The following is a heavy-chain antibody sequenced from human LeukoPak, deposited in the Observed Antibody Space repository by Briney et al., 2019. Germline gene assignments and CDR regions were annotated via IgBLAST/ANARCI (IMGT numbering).Heavy chain of an antibody. J-gene: IGHJ4*02. CDR1: GFTFITYC. Sequence: GGSLRLSCAASGFTFITYCMHWVRQVPGMGLEWLAFIHYDGSKDYYADSVKGRFTISRDNSKNTLYLQMSSLRPEDTAVYYCAKAHTASLSRGYLDYWGQGTLVTVSS. D-gene: IGHD3-16*01. CDR2: IHYDGSKD. V-gene: IGHV3-30*02. CDR3: AKAHTASLSRGYLDY.